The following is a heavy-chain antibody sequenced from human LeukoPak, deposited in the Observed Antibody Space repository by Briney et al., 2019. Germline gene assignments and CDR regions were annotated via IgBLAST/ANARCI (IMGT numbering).Heavy chain of an antibody. J-gene: IGHJ4*02. CDR3: TTDLEDIVATDFDY. Sequence: PGGSLRLSCAASGFTFSTYGMSWVRQAPGKGLEGVGRIKSKTDGGTTDYAAPVKGRFNISRDDSKKTVYLQMNSRKTEDTAVYYCTTDLEDIVATDFDYWGQGTLVTVSS. D-gene: IGHD5-12*01. CDR2: IKSKTDGGTT. CDR1: GFTFSTYG. V-gene: IGHV3-15*01.